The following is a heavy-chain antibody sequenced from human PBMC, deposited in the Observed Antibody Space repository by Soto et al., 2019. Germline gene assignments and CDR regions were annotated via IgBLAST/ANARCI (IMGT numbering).Heavy chain of an antibody. CDR2: ISGSGGSA. J-gene: IGHJ6*02. V-gene: IGHV3-23*01. Sequence: PGGSLRRSCAASGFTCSSYAMSWVRQAPGKGLEWVSAISGSGGSAYYAGSVKGRFTISRDNSKNTLYLQMNSLRAEDTAVYYCAKVGAVAGADYYYGMDVWGQGTTVTVSS. CDR3: AKVGAVAGADYYYGMDV. CDR1: GFTCSSYA. D-gene: IGHD6-19*01.